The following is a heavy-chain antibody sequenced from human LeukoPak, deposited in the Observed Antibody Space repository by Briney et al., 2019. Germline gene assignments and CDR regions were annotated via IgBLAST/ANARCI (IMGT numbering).Heavy chain of an antibody. CDR3: ARLSEMIRGPQVIYYFDY. J-gene: IGHJ4*02. Sequence: GGSLRLSCAASGFTFSSYEMNWVRQAPGKGLEWVSYISSSGSTIYYADSVKGRFTISRDNAKHSLYLQMSSLRAEDTAVYFCARLSEMIRGPQVIYYFDYWGQGTLVTVSA. V-gene: IGHV3-48*03. D-gene: IGHD3-10*01. CDR1: GFTFSSYE. CDR2: ISSSGSTI.